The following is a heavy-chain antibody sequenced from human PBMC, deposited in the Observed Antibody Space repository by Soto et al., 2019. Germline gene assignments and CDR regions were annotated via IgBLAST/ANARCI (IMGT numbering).Heavy chain of an antibody. CDR3: AREDYSNFDY. Sequence: GWSLRLSCAASGFTFSSYSMNWVRQAPGQGLEWVSSISSSSSYIYSADSVKGRFTISRDNAKNSLYLQMNSLRAEDTAVYYCAREDYSNFDYWGQGTMVSVSS. D-gene: IGHD4-4*01. CDR1: GFTFSSYS. V-gene: IGHV3-21*01. J-gene: IGHJ4*02. CDR2: ISSSSSYI.